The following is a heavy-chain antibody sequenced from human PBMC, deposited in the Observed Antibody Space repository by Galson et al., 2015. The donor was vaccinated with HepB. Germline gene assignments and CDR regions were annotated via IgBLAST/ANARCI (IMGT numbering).Heavy chain of an antibody. CDR3: AKDGWQWHDQ. V-gene: IGHV3-23*01. CDR2: FTTNGGYS. D-gene: IGHD6-19*01. Sequence: TMSCTGTPCTFSSDALGWFRQAPGRRSQWVAVFTTNGGYSRHTRSLKGRFTISRDNSKNTLYLQMNRLRADDTAVYYCAKDGWQWHDQWGQGTLVTVSS. J-gene: IGHJ4*02. CDR1: PCTFSSDA.